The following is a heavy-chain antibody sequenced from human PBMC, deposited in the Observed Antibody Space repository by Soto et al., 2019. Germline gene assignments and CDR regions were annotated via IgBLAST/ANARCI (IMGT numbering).Heavy chain of an antibody. CDR3: ARDRGYDAHAYDYTAMDV. CDR1: GFTFRTYT. CDR2: IRGFSPYT. D-gene: IGHD3-16*01. J-gene: IGHJ6*02. Sequence: EVQLVESGGGLVKPGGSLRLSCISSGFTFRTYTMNWVRQAPGKGLEWVSGIRGFSPYTFYAESVKGRFTISRDNAKNSLYLQMNSLRAEDTAVYYCARDRGYDAHAYDYTAMDVWGQGTTVTVSS. V-gene: IGHV3-21*01.